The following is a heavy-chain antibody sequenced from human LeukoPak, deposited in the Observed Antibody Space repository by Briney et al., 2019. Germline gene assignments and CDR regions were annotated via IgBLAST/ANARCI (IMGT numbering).Heavy chain of an antibody. D-gene: IGHD4-23*01. V-gene: IGHV4-59*01. CDR1: GGSISSSY. Sequence: SETLSLTCTVSGGSISSSYWSWIRQPPGKGLEWIGYIFYTGSTNYSPSLKSRVSLSVDTSKNQFSLKLSSVTAADTAVYYCARGSKTTVVTPDGFYYFDYWGQGTLVTVSS. CDR2: IFYTGST. CDR3: ARGSKTTVVTPDGFYYFDY. J-gene: IGHJ4*02.